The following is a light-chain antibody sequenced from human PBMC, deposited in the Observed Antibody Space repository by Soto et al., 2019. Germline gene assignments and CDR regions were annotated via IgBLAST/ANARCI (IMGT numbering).Light chain of an antibody. J-gene: IGKJ1*01. CDR1: QSGVDTSNVNNY. CDR3: MQALQTSWT. Sequence: DIVMTPSPDSLPLSLGEKATINSKSSQSGVDTSNVNNYLAWYLQKPGQSPQLLIYLGSNRASGVPDRFSGSGSGTDFTLKISRVEAEDVGVYYCMQALQTSWTFGQGTKVDIK. V-gene: IGKV2-28*01. CDR2: LGS.